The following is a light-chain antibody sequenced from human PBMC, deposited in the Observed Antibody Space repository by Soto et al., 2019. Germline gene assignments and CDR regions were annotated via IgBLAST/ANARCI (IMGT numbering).Light chain of an antibody. CDR2: GAS. CDR3: QQYNNWPPWT. CDR1: QSVGSD. Sequence: EIVMTQSPATLSVSPGERATLSCRASQSVGSDLAWYQQKPGRAPRLLIYGASTRATDIPARFSGSGSGTEFTLTISSLQSEDFAVYYCQQYNNWPPWTFGQGTKVGIK. V-gene: IGKV3-15*01. J-gene: IGKJ1*01.